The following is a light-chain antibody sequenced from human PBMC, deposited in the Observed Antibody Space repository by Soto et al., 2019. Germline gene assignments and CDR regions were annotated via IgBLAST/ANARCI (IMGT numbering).Light chain of an antibody. CDR1: QSISSW. Sequence: DIQMTQSPSTLSASVGDRVTITCRASQSISSWLAWYQQKPGKAPKLLIYDASSLESGVPSRFSGSGSGTEFTLTISSLQPDDFATYYCQQYNSYSPVFTFGGGTKVDIK. CDR2: DAS. CDR3: QQYNSYSPVFT. V-gene: IGKV1-5*01. J-gene: IGKJ4*01.